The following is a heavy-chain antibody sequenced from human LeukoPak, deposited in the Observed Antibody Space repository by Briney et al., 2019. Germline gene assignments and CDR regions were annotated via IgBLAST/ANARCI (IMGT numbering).Heavy chain of an antibody. V-gene: IGHV4-38-2*02. CDR3: ARDRDYYGSGSYYFDY. CDR2: IYHSGST. Sequence: PSETLSLTCTVSGYSISSGYYWGWIRQPPGKGLVWIGSIYHSGSTYYNPSLKSRVTISVDTSKNQFSLKLSSVTAADTAVYYCARDRDYYGSGSYYFDYWGQGTLVTVSS. J-gene: IGHJ4*02. CDR1: GYSISSGYY. D-gene: IGHD3-10*01.